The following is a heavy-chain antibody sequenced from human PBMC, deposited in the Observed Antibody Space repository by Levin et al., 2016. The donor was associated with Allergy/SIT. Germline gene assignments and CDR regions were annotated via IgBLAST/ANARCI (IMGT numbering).Heavy chain of an antibody. V-gene: IGHV1-24*01. CDR1: GYTLTELS. CDR2: FDPEDGET. J-gene: IGHJ4*02. Sequence: ASVKVSCKVSGYTLTELSMHWVRQAPGKGLEWMGGFDPEDGETIYAQKFQGRVTMTEDTSTDTAYMELSSLRSEDTAVYYCASVSYSGSFEDPYYFDYWGQGTLVTVSS. CDR3: ASVSYSGSFEDPYYFDY. D-gene: IGHD1-26*01.